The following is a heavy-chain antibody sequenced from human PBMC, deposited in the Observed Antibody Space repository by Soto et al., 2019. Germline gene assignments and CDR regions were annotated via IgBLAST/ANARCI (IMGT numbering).Heavy chain of an antibody. V-gene: IGHV5-51*01. CDR3: ARHGSQYSSSWYDYYGMDV. CDR2: IYPGDSDT. J-gene: IGHJ6*02. CDR1: GYSFTSYW. D-gene: IGHD6-13*01. Sequence: GESLKISCQGSGYSFTSYWIGWVRQMPGKGLEWMGIIYPGDSDTRYSPSFQGQVTISADKSISTAYLQWSSLKASDTAMYYCARHGSQYSSSWYDYYGMDVWGQGTTVTVSS.